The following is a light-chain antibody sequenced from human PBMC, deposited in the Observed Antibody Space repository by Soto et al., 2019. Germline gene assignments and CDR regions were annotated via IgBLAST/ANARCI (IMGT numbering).Light chain of an antibody. CDR2: DVT. CDR3: NSYTTNNAFV. V-gene: IGLV2-14*03. Sequence: QSVLTQPAAVSGSPGQSITISCTGTSGDIDTYDFVSWYQVHPGKAPKLMIYDVTYRPSGVSDRFTGSRSDNAASLTISGLQPEDEAVYYCNSYTTNNAFVFGTGTKVTVL. J-gene: IGLJ1*01. CDR1: SGDIDTYDF.